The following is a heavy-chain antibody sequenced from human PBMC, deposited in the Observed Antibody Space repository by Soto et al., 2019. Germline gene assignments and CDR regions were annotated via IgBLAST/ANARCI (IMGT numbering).Heavy chain of an antibody. J-gene: IGHJ4*02. CDR3: AKATLELMITFGGAPDY. D-gene: IGHD3-16*01. V-gene: IGHV3-30*18. Sequence: VQLVESGGGVVQPGRSLRLSCAASGFTFSSYGMHWVRQAPGKGLEWVAVISYDGSNKYYADSVKGRFTISRDNSKNTLYLQMNSLRAEDTAVYYCAKATLELMITFGGAPDYWGQGTLVTVSS. CDR1: GFTFSSYG. CDR2: ISYDGSNK.